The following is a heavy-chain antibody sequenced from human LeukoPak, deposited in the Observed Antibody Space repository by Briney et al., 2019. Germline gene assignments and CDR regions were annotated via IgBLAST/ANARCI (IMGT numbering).Heavy chain of an antibody. V-gene: IGHV4-4*02. D-gene: IGHD1-26*01. CDR2: IYHSGST. Sequence: SGTLSLTCAVSGGSISSSNWWSWVRPPPGKGLEWIGEIYHSGSTNYNPSLKSRVTISVDKSKNQFSLKLSSVTAADTAVYYCARESVGWELSYYFDYWGQGTLVTVSS. J-gene: IGHJ4*02. CDR1: GGSISSSNW. CDR3: ARESVGWELSYYFDY.